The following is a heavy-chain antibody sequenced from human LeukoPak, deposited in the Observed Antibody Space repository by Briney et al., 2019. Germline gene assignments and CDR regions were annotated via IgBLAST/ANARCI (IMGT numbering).Heavy chain of an antibody. CDR2: INHSGST. Sequence: SETLSLTCAVYGGSFSGYYWSWIRLPPGKGLEWIGEINHSGSTNYNPSLKSRVTISVDTSKNQFSLKLSSVTAADTAVYYCTSGYYYASGTYYNLPEYWGQGTTVTVSS. CDR3: TSGYYYASGTYYNLPEY. D-gene: IGHD3-10*01. J-gene: IGHJ6*02. V-gene: IGHV4-34*01. CDR1: GGSFSGYY.